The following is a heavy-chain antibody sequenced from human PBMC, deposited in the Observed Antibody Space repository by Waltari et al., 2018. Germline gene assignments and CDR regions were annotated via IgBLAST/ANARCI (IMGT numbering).Heavy chain of an antibody. CDR2: IYWNGEK. V-gene: IGHV2-5*01. Sequence: QITLKESGPTLVKPTETLRLTCPFPGFSLSSSGVGMGWIRQPPGKALEWLAIIYWNGEKRYSPSLKSRLTVTKDTSKNQVVLTMTNMDPVDTATYYCAHRPPVAASGPYFDYWGQGTLVTVSS. CDR3: AHRPPVAASGPYFDY. D-gene: IGHD6-19*01. CDR1: GFSLSSSGVG. J-gene: IGHJ4*02.